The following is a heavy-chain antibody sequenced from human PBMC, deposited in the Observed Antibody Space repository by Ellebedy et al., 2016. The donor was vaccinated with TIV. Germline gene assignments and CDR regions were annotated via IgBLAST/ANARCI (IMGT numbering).Heavy chain of an antibody. CDR1: AVSVSSGTYF. J-gene: IGHJ2*01. CDR2: IYTSGST. CDR3: ARESIAAAGIPPLWWYFDL. Sequence: SETLSPTXTVPAVSVSSGTYFWSWIRQPAGKALEWIGRIYTSGSTNYNPSLKSRVTMSVDTSKNQFSLKLSSVTAADTAVYYCARESIAAAGIPPLWWYFDLWGRGTLVTVSS. D-gene: IGHD6-13*01. V-gene: IGHV4-61*10.